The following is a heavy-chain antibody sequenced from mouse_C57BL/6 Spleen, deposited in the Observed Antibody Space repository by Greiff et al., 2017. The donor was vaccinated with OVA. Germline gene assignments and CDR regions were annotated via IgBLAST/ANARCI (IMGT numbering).Heavy chain of an antibody. CDR1: GYAFSSYW. CDR2: IYPGDGDT. V-gene: IGHV1-80*01. Sequence: VKLQQSGAELVKPGASVKISCKASGYAFSSYWMNWVKQRPGKGLEWIGQIYPGDGDTNYNGKFKGKATLTADKSSSTAYMQLSSLTSEDSAVDFCARRGIYYGLAYWGQGTLVTVSA. CDR3: ARRGIYYGLAY. D-gene: IGHD2-1*01. J-gene: IGHJ3*01.